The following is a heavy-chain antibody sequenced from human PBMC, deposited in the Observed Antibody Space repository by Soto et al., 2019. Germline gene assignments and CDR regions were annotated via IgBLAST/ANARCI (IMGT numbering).Heavy chain of an antibody. CDR3: AKDSTRGYCSSTSCFQPPWFDP. CDR2: ISYDGSNK. CDR1: GFTLRNYC. Sequence: GGAPRISCSAPGFTLRNYCKPPGRPAPRKGGGGGGVISYDGSNKYYADSVKGRFTISRDNSKNTLYLQMNSLRAEDTAVYYCAKDSTRGYCSSTSCFQPPWFDPWGQGTLVTVSS. J-gene: IGHJ5*02. D-gene: IGHD2-2*01. V-gene: IGHV3-30*18.